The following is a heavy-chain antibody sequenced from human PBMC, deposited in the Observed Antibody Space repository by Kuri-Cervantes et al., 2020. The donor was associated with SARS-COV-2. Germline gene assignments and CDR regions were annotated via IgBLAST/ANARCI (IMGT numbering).Heavy chain of an antibody. CDR2: ISHDGRDT. CDR1: EFNFRYYG. J-gene: IGHJ6*02. Sequence: LSLTCVASEFNFRYYGMYWVRHAPGKGLEWVAHISHDGRDTHFRESVKGRFTVSRDNSKNTLYLQMNSLRLEDTGVYFCAKPGSVRGIIKEDHYGLDVWGQGTTVTVSS. CDR3: AKPGSVRGIIKEDHYGLDV. V-gene: IGHV3-30*06. D-gene: IGHD3-10*01.